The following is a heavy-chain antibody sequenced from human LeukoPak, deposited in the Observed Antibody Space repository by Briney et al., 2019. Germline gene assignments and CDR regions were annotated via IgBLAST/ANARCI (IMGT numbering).Heavy chain of an antibody. D-gene: IGHD3-16*02. Sequence: GGSLRLSCAASGFTFSSYAMSWVRQAPGKGLEWVANIKQDGSEKYYVVSVKGRFTISRDNAKNSLYLQMNSLRAENTAVYYCARARMITFGGVIVIPENYFDYWGQGTLVTVSS. CDR1: GFTFSSYA. V-gene: IGHV3-7*01. CDR3: ARARMITFGGVIVIPENYFDY. CDR2: IKQDGSEK. J-gene: IGHJ4*02.